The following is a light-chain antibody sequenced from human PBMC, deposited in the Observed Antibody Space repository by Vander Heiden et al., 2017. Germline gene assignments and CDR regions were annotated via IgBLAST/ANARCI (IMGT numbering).Light chain of an antibody. V-gene: IGLV2-14*01. J-gene: IGLJ2*01. Sequence: QSALTQPASVSGSPGQSISISCTGTSSDVGGYSFVSWYQQHPGKAPRLMIYEVSDRLSGVSNRFSGSKLGNTASLTISGLQPEDEADYYCSSYTTTSALVLFGGGTKVTVL. CDR2: EVS. CDR1: SSDVGGYSF. CDR3: SSYTTTSALVL.